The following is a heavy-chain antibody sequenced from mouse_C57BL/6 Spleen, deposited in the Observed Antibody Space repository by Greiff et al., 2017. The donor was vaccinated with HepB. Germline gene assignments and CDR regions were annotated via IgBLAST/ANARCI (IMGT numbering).Heavy chain of an antibody. D-gene: IGHD2-2*01. V-gene: IGHV1-26*01. CDR3: ARWLRKYYFDY. CDR2: INPNNGGT. Sequence: VQLQQSGPELVKPGASVKISCKASGYTFTDYYMNWVKQSHGKSLEWIGDINPNNGGTSYNQKFKGKATLTVDKSSSTAYMELRSLTSEDSAVYYCARWLRKYYFDYWGQGTTLIVSS. J-gene: IGHJ2*01. CDR1: GYTFTDYY.